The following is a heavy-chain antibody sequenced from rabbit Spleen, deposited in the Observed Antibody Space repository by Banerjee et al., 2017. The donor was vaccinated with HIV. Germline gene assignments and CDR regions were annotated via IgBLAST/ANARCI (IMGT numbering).Heavy chain of an antibody. CDR3: ARDLPEIVGWNFGF. CDR2: IAGSSSGFT. CDR1: GVSFSSSDY. J-gene: IGHJ4*02. V-gene: IGHV1S40*01. D-gene: IGHD1-1*01. Sequence: QQLVESGGGLVKPGASLTLTCKASGVSFSSSDYMCWVRQAPGKGLEWISCIAGSSSGFTYSATWAKGRFTCSKTSSTTVTLQMTSLTAADTATYFCARDLPEIVGWNFGFWGPGTLVTVS.